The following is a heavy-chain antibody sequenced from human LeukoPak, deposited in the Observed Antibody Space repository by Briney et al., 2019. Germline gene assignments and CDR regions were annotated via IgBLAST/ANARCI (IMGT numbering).Heavy chain of an antibody. Sequence: PGGSLRLSCVASGFTFSSYAMTWVRQAPGKGLEWVSSISASGSTRYYADSVKGRFTISRDTSKNTLFLQMNSLSAEDTAVYYCARIFSTFWGTVVKSYFDFWGQGTLVTVSS. CDR2: ISASGSTR. J-gene: IGHJ4*02. V-gene: IGHV3-23*01. CDR3: ARIFSTFWGTVVKSYFDF. CDR1: GFTFSSYA. D-gene: IGHD3-16*01.